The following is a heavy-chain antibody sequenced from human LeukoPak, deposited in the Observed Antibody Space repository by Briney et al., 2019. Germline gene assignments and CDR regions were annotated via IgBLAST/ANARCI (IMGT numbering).Heavy chain of an antibody. CDR2: ISGSGGST. V-gene: IGHV3-23*01. CDR3: AKDGPPGAVVVPAAMYVAYFDY. J-gene: IGHJ4*02. Sequence: GGSLRLSCAASGFTFSSYAMSWVRQAPGKGLEWVSAISGSGGSTYYADSVKGRFTISRDNSKNTLYLQMNSLGAEDTAVYYCAKDGPPGAVVVPAAMYVAYFDYWGQGTLVTVSS. D-gene: IGHD2-2*01. CDR1: GFTFSSYA.